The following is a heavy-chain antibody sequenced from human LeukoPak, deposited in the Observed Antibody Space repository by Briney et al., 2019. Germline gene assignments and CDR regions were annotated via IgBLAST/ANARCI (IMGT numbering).Heavy chain of an antibody. J-gene: IGHJ4*02. Sequence: PGGSLRLSCAASGFTFSSYTMSWVRQAPGKGLEWVSAISGSGGSTYYADSVKGRFTISNDNAENTLYLQMNSLRAEDTAVYYCARGDGVIMKYWGQGTLVTVSS. CDR2: ISGSGGST. CDR3: ARGDGVIMKY. CDR1: GFTFSSYT. V-gene: IGHV3-23*01. D-gene: IGHD3-10*01.